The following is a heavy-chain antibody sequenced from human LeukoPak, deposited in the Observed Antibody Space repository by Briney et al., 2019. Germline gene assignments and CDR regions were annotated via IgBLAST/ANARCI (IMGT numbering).Heavy chain of an antibody. J-gene: IGHJ4*02. V-gene: IGHV4-34*01. Sequence: SETLSLTCAVYGGSFSGYYWSWIRQPPGKGLEWIGEINHSGSTNYNPSLKSRVTISVDTSKNRFSLKLSSVTAADTAVYYCARVGGVVVVRFDYWGQGTLVTVSS. D-gene: IGHD3-22*01. CDR1: GGSFSGYY. CDR3: ARVGGVVVVRFDY. CDR2: INHSGST.